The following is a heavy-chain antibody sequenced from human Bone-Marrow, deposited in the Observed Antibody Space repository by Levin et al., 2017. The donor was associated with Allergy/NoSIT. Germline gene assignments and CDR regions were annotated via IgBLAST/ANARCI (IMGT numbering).Heavy chain of an antibody. Sequence: NPSETLSLTCTVSGGSISGDYFYWDWIRQPPGKGLEWIGSIYYTGSSYSNPSLKSRVTISVDTSKTQFSLKLTSVTAADTAGYYCARVDCDGGDFRVNHGLDIWGQGTMVTVSS. CDR3: ARVDCDGGDFRVNHGLDI. V-gene: IGHV4-39*07. CDR2: IYYTGSS. D-gene: IGHD2-21*02. J-gene: IGHJ3*02. CDR1: GGSISGDYFY.